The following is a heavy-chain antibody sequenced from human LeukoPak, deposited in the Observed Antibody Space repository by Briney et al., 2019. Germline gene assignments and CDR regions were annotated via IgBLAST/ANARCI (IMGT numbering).Heavy chain of an antibody. V-gene: IGHV4-39*07. Sequence: SETLSLTCTVSGGSINSNNYYWGWIRQPPGKGLEWIGSIYSSGSAYYNPSLKSRVTISIDTSKNQFSLMLSSVTAADTAVYYCARGLATAQGAAAMPLWGQGTLVTVSS. D-gene: IGHD2-2*01. CDR2: IYSSGSA. J-gene: IGHJ4*02. CDR3: ARGLATAQGAAAMPL. CDR1: GGSINSNNYY.